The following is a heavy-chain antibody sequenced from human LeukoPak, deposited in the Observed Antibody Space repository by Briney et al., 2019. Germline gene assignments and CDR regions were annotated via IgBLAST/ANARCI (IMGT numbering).Heavy chain of an antibody. D-gene: IGHD6-19*01. J-gene: IGHJ4*02. Sequence: SQTLSLTCAISGDSVSSNSAAWNWITQSPSRGVEWLGRTYYRSKWYNDYAVSVKSRITINPDTSKNQFSLQLNSVTPEDTAVYYCARDKSSGWYGGHYFDYWGQGTLVTVSS. V-gene: IGHV6-1*01. CDR1: GDSVSSNSAA. CDR3: ARDKSSGWYGGHYFDY. CDR2: TYYRSKWYN.